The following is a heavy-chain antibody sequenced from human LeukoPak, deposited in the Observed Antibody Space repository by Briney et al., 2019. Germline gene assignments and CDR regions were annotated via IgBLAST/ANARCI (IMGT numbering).Heavy chain of an antibody. Sequence: GGSLRLSCAASGFTFSSYGMHWVRQAAGKGLEWVAVIWYDGSNKYYADSVKGRFTISRDNSKNTLYLQMNSLRAEDTAVYYCARDHVYGGADYWGQGTLVTVSS. CDR3: ARDHVYGGADY. V-gene: IGHV3-33*01. D-gene: IGHD5/OR15-5a*01. CDR2: IWYDGSNK. CDR1: GFTFSSYG. J-gene: IGHJ4*02.